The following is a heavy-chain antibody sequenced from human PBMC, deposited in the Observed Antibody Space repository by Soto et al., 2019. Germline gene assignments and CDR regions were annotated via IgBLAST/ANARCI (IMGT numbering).Heavy chain of an antibody. Sequence: PGESLKISCKGSGYSFTSYCIGRVRQMPGKGLEWMGIIYPGDSDTRYSPSFQGQVTISADKSISTAYLQWSSLKASDTAMYYCARPQINMVRGVTPHDAFDIWGQGTMVTVSS. V-gene: IGHV5-51*01. CDR2: IYPGDSDT. J-gene: IGHJ3*02. D-gene: IGHD3-10*01. CDR1: GYSFTSYC. CDR3: ARPQINMVRGVTPHDAFDI.